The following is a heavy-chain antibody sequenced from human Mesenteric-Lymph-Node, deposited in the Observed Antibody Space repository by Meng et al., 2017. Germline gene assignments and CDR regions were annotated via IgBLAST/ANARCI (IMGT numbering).Heavy chain of an antibody. CDR1: GLTFSDYY. Sequence: QVQLVESGGGLVKPGGSLRLSCAASGLTFSDYYMTWIRQAPGKGLEWVSYISSNGRTIYYADSVKGRFTISRDNAKNSLILQMRSLRPEDTAVYYCARESVTGKNWGQGTLVTVSS. J-gene: IGHJ1*01. D-gene: IGHD7-27*01. CDR3: ARESVTGKN. V-gene: IGHV3-11*01. CDR2: ISSNGRTI.